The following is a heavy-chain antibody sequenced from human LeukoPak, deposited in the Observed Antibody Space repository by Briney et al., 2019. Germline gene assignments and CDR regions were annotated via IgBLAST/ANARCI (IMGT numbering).Heavy chain of an antibody. D-gene: IGHD6-6*01. CDR3: ARVINPLVYYYMDV. V-gene: IGHV1-18*01. Sequence: ASVKVSCKPSGYTFTSYGISWVRQAPGHGLEWMGWISAYNGNTNYAQTLQGRVTMTTDTSTSTAYMELRSLRSDDTAVYYCARVINPLVYYYMDVWGKGTTVTVCS. CDR2: ISAYNGNT. J-gene: IGHJ6*03. CDR1: GYTFTSYG.